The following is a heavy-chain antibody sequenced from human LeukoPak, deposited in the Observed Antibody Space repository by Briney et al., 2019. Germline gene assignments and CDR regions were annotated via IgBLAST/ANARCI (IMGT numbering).Heavy chain of an antibody. CDR3: ATEVVVPAATGGWFDP. D-gene: IGHD2-2*01. Sequence: ASVKVSCKVSGYTLTGLSMHWVRQAPGKGLEWMGGFDPEDGETIYAQKFQGRVTMTEDTSTDTAYMELSSLRSEDTAVYYCATEVVVPAATGGWFDPWGQGTLVTVSS. CDR1: GYTLTGLS. CDR2: FDPEDGET. V-gene: IGHV1-24*01. J-gene: IGHJ5*02.